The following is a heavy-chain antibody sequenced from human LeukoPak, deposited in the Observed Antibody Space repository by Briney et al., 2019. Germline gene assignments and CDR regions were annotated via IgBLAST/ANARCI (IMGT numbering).Heavy chain of an antibody. V-gene: IGHV4-39*01. D-gene: IGHD2-2*01. CDR1: GGSTGSRGYY. J-gene: IGHJ3*01. Sequence: SETLSLMCTVSGGSTGSRGYYWDWVRQPPGKGLEWIGSVDYSGTTHYNPSLKSRVTISVDTSENQFSLKLTSVTAADTAVYYCARRGSRLVVLLSAFDFWGQGTMVTVPS. CDR2: VDYSGTT. CDR3: ARRGSRLVVLLSAFDF.